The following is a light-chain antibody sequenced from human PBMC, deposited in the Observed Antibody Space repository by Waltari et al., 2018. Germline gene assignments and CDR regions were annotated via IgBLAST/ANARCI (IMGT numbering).Light chain of an antibody. CDR1: FVSLTRTYY. CDR3: LLYMGSGIWV. J-gene: IGLJ3*02. CDR2: KAN. V-gene: IGLV8-61*01. Sequence: QTVATQESSLSVCPGGPVTLTCSLCFVSLTRTYYPSWYQQSPGQTPRTLVYKANIRSSGVPDRFSGSVLGNKAVLIITGAQAEDESTYYCLLYMGSGIWVFGGGTKLTVL.